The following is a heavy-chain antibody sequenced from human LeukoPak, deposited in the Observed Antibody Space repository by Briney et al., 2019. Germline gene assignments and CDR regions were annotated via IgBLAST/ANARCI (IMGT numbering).Heavy chain of an antibody. CDR1: GGSLSSYS. V-gene: IGHV4-4*07. CDR3: ARGYGDFRVEGRYFHS. Sequence: SETLSLTCAVSGGSLSSYSWSWIRQPAGKGLEWIGRIYTSGNTNYNPSLKSRVTMSVDTSKNQFSLKLTSVTAADTAVYYCARGYGDFRVEGRYFHSWGQGTLDTVSS. D-gene: IGHD4-17*01. CDR2: IYTSGNT. J-gene: IGHJ4*02.